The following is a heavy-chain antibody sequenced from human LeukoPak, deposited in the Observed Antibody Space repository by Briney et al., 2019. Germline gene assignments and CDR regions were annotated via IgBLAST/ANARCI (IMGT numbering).Heavy chain of an antibody. Sequence: PGGSLRLSCAASGFTFSRYWMSWVRQAPGKGLEWVANIRQGGSEKYYVDSVRGRFTISRDDAENSLYLQMNSLRAEDTAVYYCARLGRGSGWYGGDYWGQGTLVTVSS. CDR1: GFTFSRYW. J-gene: IGHJ4*02. CDR2: IRQGGSEK. V-gene: IGHV3-7*01. D-gene: IGHD6-19*01. CDR3: ARLGRGSGWYGGDY.